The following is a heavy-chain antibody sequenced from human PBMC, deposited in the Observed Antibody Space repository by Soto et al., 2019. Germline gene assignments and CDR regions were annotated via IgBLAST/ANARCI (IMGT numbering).Heavy chain of an antibody. V-gene: IGHV3-30-3*01. CDR2: ISYDGSNK. CDR3: ARGPRSGYGALDV. J-gene: IGHJ6*02. D-gene: IGHD5-12*01. CDR1: GFTFSSYA. Sequence: QVQLVESGGGVVQPGRSLRLSCAASGFTFSSYAMHWVRQAPGKGLEWVAVISYDGSNKYYADSVKGRFTISRDNSKNTLYLQMNSLRAEDTAVYYCARGPRSGYGALDVWGQGTTVTVSS.